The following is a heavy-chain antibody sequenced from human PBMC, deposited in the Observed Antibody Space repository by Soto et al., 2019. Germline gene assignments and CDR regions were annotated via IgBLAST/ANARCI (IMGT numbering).Heavy chain of an antibody. CDR3: AKEHHSSSWPYYDYGMDD. Sequence: GGSLRLSCAASGFTFSSYGMHWVRQAPGKGLEWVAVISYDGSNKYYADSVKGRFTISRDNSKNTLYPKMNSLRAEDTAGYYCAKEHHSSSWPYYDYGMDDWGQGTTVTVSS. CDR1: GFTFSSYG. J-gene: IGHJ6*02. V-gene: IGHV3-30*18. CDR2: ISYDGSNK. D-gene: IGHD6-13*01.